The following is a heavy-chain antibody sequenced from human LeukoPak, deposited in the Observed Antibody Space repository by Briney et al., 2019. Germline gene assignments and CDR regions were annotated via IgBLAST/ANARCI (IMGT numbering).Heavy chain of an antibody. Sequence: SETLSLTCAVYGGSLSGYYWSWIRQPPGKGLEWIGEINHSGSTNYNPSLKTRVTISVDTSKNQFSLKLSSVTAADTAVYYCARGQILFDPWVQGTLVTVSS. J-gene: IGHJ5*02. CDR3: ARGQILFDP. CDR1: GGSLSGYY. CDR2: INHSGST. V-gene: IGHV4-34*01.